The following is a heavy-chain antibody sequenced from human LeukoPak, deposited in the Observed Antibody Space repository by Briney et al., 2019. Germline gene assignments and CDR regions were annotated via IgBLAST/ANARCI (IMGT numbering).Heavy chain of an antibody. Sequence: SETLSLTCTVSGGSISSGGYYWSWIRQPPGKGLEWIGYIYHSGSTYYNPSLKSRVTISVDRSKNQFSLKLSSVTAADTAVYYCARAEASVVNPYYFDYWGQGTLVTVSS. D-gene: IGHD2-2*01. CDR1: GGSISSGGYY. V-gene: IGHV4-30-2*01. CDR3: ARAEASVVNPYYFDY. CDR2: IYHSGST. J-gene: IGHJ4*02.